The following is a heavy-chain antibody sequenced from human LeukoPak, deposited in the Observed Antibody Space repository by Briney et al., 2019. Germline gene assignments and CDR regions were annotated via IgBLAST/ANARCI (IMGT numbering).Heavy chain of an antibody. CDR2: IYYSGST. Sequence: PSETLSLTCTVSGGSISSYYWNWIRQPPGKGLEWIGYIYYSGSTNYSPALKSRVTISVDTSKNQFSLKLSSVTAADTAVYYCARGRLVGATAYFDYWGQGTLVTVSS. CDR3: ARGRLVGATAYFDY. D-gene: IGHD1-26*01. CDR1: GGSISSYY. V-gene: IGHV4-59*01. J-gene: IGHJ4*02.